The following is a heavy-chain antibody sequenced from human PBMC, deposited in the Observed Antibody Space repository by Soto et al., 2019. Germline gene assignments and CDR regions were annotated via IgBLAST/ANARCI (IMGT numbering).Heavy chain of an antibody. D-gene: IGHD1-20*01. CDR3: ARRDITGTTRSAFDI. CDR1: GYTFTSYA. V-gene: IGHV1-3*01. CDR2: INAGNGNT. Sequence: PGPPVKVSCKASGYTFTSYAMHWVRQAPGQRLEWMGWINAGNGNTKYSQKFQGRVTITRDTSASTAYMELSSLRSEDTAVYYCARRDITGTTRSAFDIWGQGTMVTVSS. J-gene: IGHJ3*02.